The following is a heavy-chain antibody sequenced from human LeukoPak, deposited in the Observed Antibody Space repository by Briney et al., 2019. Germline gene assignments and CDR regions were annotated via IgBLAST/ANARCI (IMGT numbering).Heavy chain of an antibody. D-gene: IGHD5-18*01. CDR2: IYYSGST. J-gene: IGHJ6*03. CDR3: ARTTEGGYSYGYFYYHYMDV. CDR1: GGSISSYY. Sequence: SETLSLTCTVSGGSISSYYWSWIRQPPGKGLEWIGYIYYSGSTNYKSSLKSRVTISVDTSKNQFSLKLSSVTAADTAVYYCARTTEGGYSYGYFYYHYMDVWGKGTTVTISS. V-gene: IGHV4-59*01.